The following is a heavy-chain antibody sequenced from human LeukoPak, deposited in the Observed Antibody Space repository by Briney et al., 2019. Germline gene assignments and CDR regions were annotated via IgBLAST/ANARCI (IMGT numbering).Heavy chain of an antibody. CDR1: GGSFSGYY. V-gene: IGHV4-34*01. CDR2: INHSGST. Sequence: KPSETLSLTCAVYGGSFSGYYWSWIRQPPGKGLEWIGEINHSGSTNYNPSLKSRVTIPVDTSKSQFSLKLSSVTAADTAVYYCAREGPTAARAFDYWGQGTLVTVSS. CDR3: AREGPTAARAFDY. D-gene: IGHD6-6*01. J-gene: IGHJ4*02.